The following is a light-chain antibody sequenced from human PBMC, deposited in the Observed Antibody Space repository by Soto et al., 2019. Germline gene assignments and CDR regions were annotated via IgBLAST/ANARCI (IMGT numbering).Light chain of an antibody. V-gene: IGKV1-39*01. J-gene: IGKJ4*01. Sequence: DIQMTQSPSSLSASVGDRVTITCRASENIAKYLNWYQQKQGKAPKILIYGASSLQSGVPSRFSGSGSGTDFTLTISSLQPEDFAIYYCLQSFSTHALTFGGGTKVEIK. CDR1: ENIAKY. CDR3: LQSFSTHALT. CDR2: GAS.